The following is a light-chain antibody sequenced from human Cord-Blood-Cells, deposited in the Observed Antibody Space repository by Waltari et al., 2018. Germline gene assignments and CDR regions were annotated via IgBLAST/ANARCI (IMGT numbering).Light chain of an antibody. CDR1: RSDVGGYNY. CDR2: EVS. V-gene: IGLV2-8*01. CDR3: SSYAGSNNYV. Sequence: QSALTQPPSASGSPGQSVTISCTGTRSDVGGYNYVPWYQQHPGKAPKLVIYEVSKRPAGVPDRFSGSKSGNTASLTVSGLQAEDEADYYCSSYAGSNNYVFGTGTKVTVL. J-gene: IGLJ1*01.